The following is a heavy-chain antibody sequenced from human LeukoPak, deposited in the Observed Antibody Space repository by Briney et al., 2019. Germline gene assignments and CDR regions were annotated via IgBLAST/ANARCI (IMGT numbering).Heavy chain of an antibody. V-gene: IGHV3-43*01. D-gene: IGHD2-15*01. Sequence: GGSLRLSCVASGFTFDDYTMHWVRQAPGKGLEWVSIISWDGDDTHYADSVKGRFTIARDNNKNSLHLQMDSLRTEDTALYYCAKGLCSGGSCCPDHWGQGTLVTVSS. J-gene: IGHJ5*02. CDR1: GFTFDDYT. CDR3: AKGLCSGGSCCPDH. CDR2: ISWDGDDT.